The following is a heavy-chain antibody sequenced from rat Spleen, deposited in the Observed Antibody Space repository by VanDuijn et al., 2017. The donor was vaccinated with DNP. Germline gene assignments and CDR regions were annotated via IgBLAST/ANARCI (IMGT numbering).Heavy chain of an antibody. Sequence: EVQLQESGSGLVKPSQSLSLTCSVTGSSITSNYWGWIRKFPGNKMEYIGHISYSGSTSYNPSLRSRISITRDTSKNHFFLHLNSATTEDTATYYCARWTRYFDYWGQGVMVTVSS. V-gene: IGHV3-1*01. CDR1: GSSITSNY. D-gene: IGHD1-7*01. CDR2: ISYSGST. J-gene: IGHJ2*01. CDR3: ARWTRYFDY.